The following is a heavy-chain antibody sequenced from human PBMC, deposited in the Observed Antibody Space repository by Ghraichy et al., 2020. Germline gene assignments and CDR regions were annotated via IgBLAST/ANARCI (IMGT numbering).Heavy chain of an antibody. CDR2: IDLSGST. D-gene: IGHD2-2*01. Sequence: SETLSLTCAVYGGSFSGYHWSWIRQPPGKGLECIGEIDLSGSTNHNPSLRSRVTMSIDTSRNQFSLKLSYATAADTAVYYCARGTSRDGMDVWGQGTTVTVS. CDR3: ARGTSRDGMDV. J-gene: IGHJ6*02. V-gene: IGHV4-34*01. CDR1: GGSFSGYH.